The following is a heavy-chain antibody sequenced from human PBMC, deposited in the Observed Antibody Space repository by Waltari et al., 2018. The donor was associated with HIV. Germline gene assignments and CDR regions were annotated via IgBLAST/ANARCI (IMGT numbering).Heavy chain of an antibody. CDR3: ARSPTPTKMPY. D-gene: IGHD2-2*01. CDR1: GFALSGFG. Sequence: QVQLVESGGGDVHPGEPLSLSCNASGFALSGFGMHWVRQGPGKGLEWLAISSYDAVKQFYADSVKGRFTISRDNSRNLLFLQMTSLTPEDTAMYYCARSPTPTKMPYWGQGTRVTVST. J-gene: IGHJ4*02. CDR2: SSYDAVKQ. V-gene: IGHV3-30*03.